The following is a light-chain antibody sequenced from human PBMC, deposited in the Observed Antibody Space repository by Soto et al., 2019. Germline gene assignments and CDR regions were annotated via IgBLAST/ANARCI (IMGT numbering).Light chain of an antibody. CDR3: SSYTGGNTVL. CDR1: SSDVGGYQY. V-gene: IGLV2-14*01. CDR2: EVS. J-gene: IGLJ2*01. Sequence: ALTQPASVSGSPGQSITISCTGTSSDVGGYQYVSWYQQHPGKAPKLMIYEVSNRPSGVSNRFSGSKSANTASLTISGLQAEDEAEYYCSSYTGGNTVLFGGGTKVTVL.